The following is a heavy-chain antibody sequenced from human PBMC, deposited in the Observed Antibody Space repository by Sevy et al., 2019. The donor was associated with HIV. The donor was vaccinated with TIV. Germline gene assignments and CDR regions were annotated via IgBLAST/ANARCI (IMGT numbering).Heavy chain of an antibody. Sequence: GGSLRLSCAASGFSFSNYVMSWVRQAPGKGLEWVSVISGNGGRTDYADSVKGRFTMCRDSSKKTVYLQMISVRAEETVVYYCAKDLVRNMSCRVIITNLAFDYCGQGTLVTVSS. D-gene: IGHD3-3*01. J-gene: IGHJ4*02. CDR3: AKDLVRNMSCRVIITNLAFDY. CDR2: ISGNGGRT. V-gene: IGHV3-23*01. CDR1: GFSFSNYV.